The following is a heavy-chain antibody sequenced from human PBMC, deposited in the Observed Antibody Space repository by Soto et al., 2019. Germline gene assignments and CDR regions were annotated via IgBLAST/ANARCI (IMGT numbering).Heavy chain of an antibody. Sequence: EVQLLESGGGLVQPGGSLRLSCAASGFTFSSYAMSWVRQAPGTGLEWVSAISGSGGSTYYADSVKGRFTISRDNSKNPLYLQMNSLRAEDTAVYYGALKGYSSSSREAFDYWGQGTLVTVSS. V-gene: IGHV3-23*01. CDR1: GFTFSSYA. CDR3: ALKGYSSSSREAFDY. CDR2: ISGSGGST. J-gene: IGHJ4*02. D-gene: IGHD6-13*01.